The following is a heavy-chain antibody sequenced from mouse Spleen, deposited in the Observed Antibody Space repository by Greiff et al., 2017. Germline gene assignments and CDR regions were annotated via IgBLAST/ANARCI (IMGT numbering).Heavy chain of an antibody. V-gene: IGHV5-16*01. Sequence: EVKLVESEGGLVQPGSSMKLSCTASGFPFSDYYMAWVRQVPEKGLEWVANINYDGSSTYYLDSLKSRFIISRDNAKNILYLQMSSLKSEDTATYYCARAPAAQAFLDYWGQGTTLTVSS. J-gene: IGHJ2*01. CDR3: ARAPAAQAFLDY. D-gene: IGHD3-2*02. CDR2: INYDGSST. CDR1: GFPFSDYY.